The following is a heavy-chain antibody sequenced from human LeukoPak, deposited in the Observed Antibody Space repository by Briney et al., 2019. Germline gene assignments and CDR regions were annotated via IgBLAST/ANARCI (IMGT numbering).Heavy chain of an antibody. V-gene: IGHV3-11*01. CDR3: GKGSLAVAATPLDF. Sequence: GGSLRLSCIASGFDFSNSFMSWVRQAPGKGLEWISYISSRSTTIYYADSVKGRFTISRDNGKNTVYLQMNNLRVDDTAVFYCGKGSLAVAATPLDFWGQGTLVTVSS. CDR2: ISSRSTTI. J-gene: IGHJ4*02. D-gene: IGHD6-19*01. CDR1: GFDFSNSF.